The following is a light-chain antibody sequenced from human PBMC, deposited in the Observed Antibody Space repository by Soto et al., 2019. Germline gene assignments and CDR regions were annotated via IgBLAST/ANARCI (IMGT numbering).Light chain of an antibody. Sequence: EIVMTQSPGTLSLSPGDTATLSCRASQSLGSDLAWYQQKPGQAPRLLIFGASARPTGIPARISGSGSGTEFTLTISSLRSEDFAVYYCQQYDTSPPLYTFGQGTKLEIK. CDR1: QSLGSD. CDR3: QQYDTSPPLYT. V-gene: IGKV3-15*01. J-gene: IGKJ2*01. CDR2: GAS.